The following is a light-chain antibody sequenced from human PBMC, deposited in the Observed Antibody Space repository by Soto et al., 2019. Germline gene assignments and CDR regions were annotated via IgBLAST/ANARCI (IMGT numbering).Light chain of an antibody. CDR1: QSMNDW. Sequence: DIPMTQSPSTLSASIGDRVTITCRASQSMNDWLAWYQQKPGKAPKVLIYDASSLQSGVPSRFSVSGSGTEFTLTIDSLQPDDVAAYYCLRYNAFSQTFGQGTKVEI. J-gene: IGKJ1*01. V-gene: IGKV1-5*01. CDR2: DAS. CDR3: LRYNAFSQT.